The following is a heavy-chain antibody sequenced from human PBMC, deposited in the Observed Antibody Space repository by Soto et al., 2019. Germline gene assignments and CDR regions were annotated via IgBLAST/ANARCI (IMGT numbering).Heavy chain of an antibody. CDR2: IYPGDSDT. CDR1: GYSFTSYW. V-gene: IGHV5-51*01. Sequence: GESLKISCKGSGYSFTSYWIGWVRQMPGKGLEWMGIIYPGDSDTRYSPSFQGQVTISADKSISTAYLQWSSLKASDTAMYYCARHRGGTTVDYGDYYYYGMDVWGQGTTVTSP. CDR3: ARHRGGTTVDYGDYYYYGMDV. J-gene: IGHJ6*02. D-gene: IGHD4-17*01.